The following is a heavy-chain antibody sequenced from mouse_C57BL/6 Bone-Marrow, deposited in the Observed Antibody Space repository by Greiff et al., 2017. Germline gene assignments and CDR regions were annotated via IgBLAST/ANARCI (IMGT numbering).Heavy chain of an antibody. CDR1: GFNIKDDY. D-gene: IGHD1-1*01. CDR3: ATGYYVSSWDY. Sequence: VQLQQSGAELVRPGASVKLSCTASGFNIKDDYMHWVKQRPEQGLEWIGWIDPENGDTEYASKFQGKATITADTSSNTAYLQLSSLTSEDTAVYYCATGYYVSSWDYWGQCATLPFSS. V-gene: IGHV14-4*01. CDR2: IDPENGDT. J-gene: IGHJ2*01.